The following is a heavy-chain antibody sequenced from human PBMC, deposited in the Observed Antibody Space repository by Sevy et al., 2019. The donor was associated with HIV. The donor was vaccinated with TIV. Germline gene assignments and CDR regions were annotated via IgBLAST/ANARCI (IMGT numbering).Heavy chain of an antibody. J-gene: IGHJ4*02. Sequence: GGSLRLSCAATGFTFSQYGMEWVRQAPGKGLEWVAFIRYDGSTKYYADSVKGQFTISRDNSKNMLYLQMNSLRPEDTALYSCAKHRDTLAAAAYLDHWGQGTLVTVSS. CDR2: IRYDGSTK. CDR1: GFTFSQYG. CDR3: AKHRDTLAAAAYLDH. D-gene: IGHD6-13*01. V-gene: IGHV3-30*02.